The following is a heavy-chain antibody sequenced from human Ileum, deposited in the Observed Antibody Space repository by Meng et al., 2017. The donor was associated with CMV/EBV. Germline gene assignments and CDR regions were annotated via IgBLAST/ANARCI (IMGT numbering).Heavy chain of an antibody. D-gene: IGHD3-22*01. J-gene: IGHJ4*02. Sequence: TSGYSFSAYSIHWVRQAPGQGLEWMGRINPVNGATNFAPKFQGRVAITADLSIKTAYLELSSLTSHDTAVYFCTRQIVLASQSRDYWGQGSLVTVS. CDR2: INPVNGAT. CDR3: TRQIVLASQSRDY. CDR1: GYSFSAYS. V-gene: IGHV1-2*06.